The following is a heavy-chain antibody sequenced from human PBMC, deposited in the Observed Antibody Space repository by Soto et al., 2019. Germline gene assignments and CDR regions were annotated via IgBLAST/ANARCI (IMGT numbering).Heavy chain of an antibody. CDR2: IYSGGST. D-gene: IGHD3-16*02. CDR3: ARDRQAYIWGSYRYDY. J-gene: IGHJ4*02. Sequence: GGSLRLSCAASGFIVSNTYMSWVRQAPGKGLEWVSFIYSGGSTFYADSVKGRFTVSRDSSTNMLYLQMSSLTAEDTAVYYCARDRQAYIWGSYRYDYWGQGTLVTVSS. V-gene: IGHV3-66*01. CDR1: GFIVSNTY.